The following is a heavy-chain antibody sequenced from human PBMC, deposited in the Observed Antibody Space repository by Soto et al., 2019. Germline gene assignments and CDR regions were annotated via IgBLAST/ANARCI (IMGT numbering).Heavy chain of an antibody. D-gene: IGHD3-10*01. CDR1: GFTFSSYA. V-gene: IGHV3-30-3*01. CDR2: ISYDGSNK. J-gene: IGHJ4*02. CDR3: ARERPYCGSGIAFDY. Sequence: QVQLVESGGGVVQPGRSLRLSCAASGFTFSSYAMHWVRQAPGKGLEWVAVISYDGSNKYYADSVKGRFTISRDNSXNPLYLQMNRLRAEDTAVYYCARERPYCGSGIAFDYWGQGTLVTVSS.